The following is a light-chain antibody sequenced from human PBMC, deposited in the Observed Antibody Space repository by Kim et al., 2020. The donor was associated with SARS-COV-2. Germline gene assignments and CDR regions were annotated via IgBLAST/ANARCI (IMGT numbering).Light chain of an antibody. J-gene: IGKJ2*01. CDR3: QQYNYWPPEIT. Sequence: ILMTQSPATLSVSPGERATLSCRASQSISSNLAWYQQKPGQTPRLLIWRASTRASGIPARFSGSGSGTEFTLTISSLQSEDFGVYYCQQYNYWPPEITFGQETNLDI. V-gene: IGKV3-15*01. CDR1: QSISSN. CDR2: RAS.